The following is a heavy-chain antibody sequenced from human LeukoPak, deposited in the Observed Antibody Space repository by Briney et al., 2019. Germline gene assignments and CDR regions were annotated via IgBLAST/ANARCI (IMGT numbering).Heavy chain of an antibody. J-gene: IGHJ4*02. Sequence: GGSLRLSCAASGFTFSNYAIHWVRQAPGKGLEWVAVVSYDGSNKYYADSVKGRFTISRDNSKNTLYLQMNSPRAEDTALYYCARGSGYSYAFTGRERTKSRLDYWGQGTLVTVSS. D-gene: IGHD5-18*01. V-gene: IGHV3-30*04. CDR3: ARGSGYSYAFTGRERTKSRLDY. CDR2: VSYDGSNK. CDR1: GFTFSNYA.